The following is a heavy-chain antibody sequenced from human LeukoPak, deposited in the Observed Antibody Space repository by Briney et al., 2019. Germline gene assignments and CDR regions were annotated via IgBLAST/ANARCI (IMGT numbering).Heavy chain of an antibody. J-gene: IGHJ4*02. CDR3: AREDVSYDYPTDY. CDR1: GFTFSSYW. CDR2: INTDGSST. D-gene: IGHD3-16*01. Sequence: GGSLRLSCAASGFTFSSYWMHWVRQAPGKGLVWVSRINTDGSSTSYADSVKGRFTFSRDNAKNTLYLQMNSLRAEDTAVYYCAREDVSYDYPTDYWGQGTLVTVSS. V-gene: IGHV3-74*01.